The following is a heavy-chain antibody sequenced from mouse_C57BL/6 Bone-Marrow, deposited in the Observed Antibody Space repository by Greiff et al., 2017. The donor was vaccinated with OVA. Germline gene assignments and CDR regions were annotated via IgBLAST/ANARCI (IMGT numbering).Heavy chain of an antibody. D-gene: IGHD1-1*01. CDR3: TRWDYGSSSFAY. V-gene: IGHV1-5*01. J-gene: IGHJ3*01. CDR2: IYPGNSDT. CDR1: GYTFTSYW. Sequence: EVQLQQSGTVLARPGASVKMSCKTSGYTFTSYWMHWVKQRPGQGLEWIGAIYPGNSDTSYNQKFKGKAKLTAVTSASAAYMELSSLTNEDSAVYYCTRWDYGSSSFAYWGQGTLVTVSA.